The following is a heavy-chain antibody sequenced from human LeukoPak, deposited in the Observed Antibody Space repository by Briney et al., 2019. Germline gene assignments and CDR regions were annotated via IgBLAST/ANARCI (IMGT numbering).Heavy chain of an antibody. CDR2: INHSGRT. V-gene: IGHV4-34*01. CDR1: GGSFSGYY. CDR3: ASSPDFQGYFDY. Sequence: SETLSLTCAVSGGSFSGYYWSWIRQPPGKGLEWIGEINHSGRTNYNPSLKSRLTISVDTSKNQFSLKLSSVTAADTAVYYCASSPDFQGYFDYWGQGTLVTVSS. J-gene: IGHJ4*02.